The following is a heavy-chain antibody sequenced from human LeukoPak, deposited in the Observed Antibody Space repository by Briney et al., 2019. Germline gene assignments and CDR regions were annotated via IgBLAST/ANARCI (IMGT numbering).Heavy chain of an antibody. V-gene: IGHV1-18*01. CDR1: GYTFTSYG. D-gene: IGHD5-12*01. CDR2: ISAYNGNT. Sequence: ASVKVSCKASGYTFTSYGISWVRQAPGQGLEWMGWISAYNGNTNYAQKFQGRVTITTDESTSTAYMELSSLRSEDTAVYYCARMGGYSGYATHWGQGTLVTVSS. CDR3: ARMGGYSGYATH. J-gene: IGHJ4*02.